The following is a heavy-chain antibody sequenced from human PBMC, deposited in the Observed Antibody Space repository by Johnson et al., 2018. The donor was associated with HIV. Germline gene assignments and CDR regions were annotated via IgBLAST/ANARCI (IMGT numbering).Heavy chain of an antibody. CDR3: ARGQQDMGAGAFDI. Sequence: VQLVESGGGLVQPGRSLRLSCTASGFTFGDYAMSWFRQAPGKGLEWVGFIRSKAYGGTTEYAASVKGRFTISRDDSKSIAYLQMNSLKTEDTAVYYCARGQQDMGAGAFDIWGQGTMVTVSS. J-gene: IGHJ3*02. V-gene: IGHV3-49*03. CDR2: IRSKAYGGTT. CDR1: GFTFGDYA. D-gene: IGHD3-16*01.